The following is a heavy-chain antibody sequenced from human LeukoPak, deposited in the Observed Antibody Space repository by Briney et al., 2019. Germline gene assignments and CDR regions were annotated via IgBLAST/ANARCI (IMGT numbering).Heavy chain of an antibody. CDR2: IYHSGST. Sequence: SETLSLTCTVSGGSISSYYWSWIRQPPGKGLEWIGYIYHSGSTYYNPSLKSRVTISVDRSKNQFSLKLSSVTAADTAVYYCARVLTRAPDYGYNWFDPWGQGTLVTVSS. J-gene: IGHJ5*02. D-gene: IGHD4-17*01. CDR1: GGSISSYY. V-gene: IGHV4-59*12. CDR3: ARVLTRAPDYGYNWFDP.